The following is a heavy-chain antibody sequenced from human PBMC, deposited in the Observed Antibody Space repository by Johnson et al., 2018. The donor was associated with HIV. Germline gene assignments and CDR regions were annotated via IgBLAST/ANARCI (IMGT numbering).Heavy chain of an antibody. Sequence: QVQLVESGGGVVQPGRSLRLSCAASGFTLSSYTIHWVRQAPGKGLEWVAVISYDGSNKYYADSVQGRFTISRDNSKTTLYLQMNSLRTEDTAVYYCARETYYSSIDAFDIWGQGTMVTVSS. CDR2: ISYDGSNK. D-gene: IGHD3-10*01. J-gene: IGHJ3*02. CDR1: GFTLSSYT. CDR3: ARETYYSSIDAFDI. V-gene: IGHV3-30-3*01.